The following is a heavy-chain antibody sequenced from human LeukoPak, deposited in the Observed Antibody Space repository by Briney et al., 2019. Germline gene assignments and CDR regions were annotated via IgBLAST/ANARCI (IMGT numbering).Heavy chain of an antibody. D-gene: IGHD6-13*01. Sequence: ASVKVSCKASGYTFANYGISWVRQAPGQGLEWVGWISAYNGNTNSAQKLQGRVTMTTDTSTSTAYMELRSLRSDDTALYYCARDGAAASRTFDYWGQGTLVTVSS. V-gene: IGHV1-18*01. CDR3: ARDGAAASRTFDY. J-gene: IGHJ4*02. CDR1: GYTFANYG. CDR2: ISAYNGNT.